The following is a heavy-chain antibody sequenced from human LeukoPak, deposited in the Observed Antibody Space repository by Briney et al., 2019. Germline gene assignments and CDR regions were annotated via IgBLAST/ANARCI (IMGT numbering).Heavy chain of an antibody. D-gene: IGHD3-16*01. J-gene: IGHJ5*02. V-gene: IGHV1-8*01. CDR2: MNPNSGNT. CDR3: ARDRLMGYNWFDP. Sequence: GASVKVSCKASGYTFTSYDINWVRQATGQGLEWMGWMNPNSGNTGYAQKSQGRVTMTRNTSISTAYMELSSLRSEDTAVYYCARDRLMGYNWFDPWGQGTLVTVSS. CDR1: GYTFTSYD.